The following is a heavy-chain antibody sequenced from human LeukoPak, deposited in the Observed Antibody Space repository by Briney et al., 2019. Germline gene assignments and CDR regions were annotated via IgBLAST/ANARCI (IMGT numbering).Heavy chain of an antibody. CDR2: IYTSGST. V-gene: IGHV4-4*07. CDR3: ARAPGYYGSGSYPNYYYYYYMDV. D-gene: IGHD3-10*01. J-gene: IGHJ6*03. Sequence: PSETLSLTCTVSGGSISSYYWSWIRQPAGKGLEWIGRIYTSGSTNYNPSLKSRVTMSVDTSKNQFSLKLSSVSAADTAVYYCARAPGYYGSGSYPNYYYYYYMDVWGKGTTVTVSS. CDR1: GGSISSYY.